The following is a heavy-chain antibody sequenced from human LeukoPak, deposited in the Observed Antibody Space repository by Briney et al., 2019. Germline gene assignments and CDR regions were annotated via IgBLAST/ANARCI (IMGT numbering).Heavy chain of an antibody. CDR1: GYRFNAYW. CDR2: IYPDDSDT. V-gene: IGHV5-51*01. D-gene: IGHD3-22*01. Sequence: GESLKISCKGSGYRFNAYWIAWVRQMPGKGLEWMGIIYPDDSDTRYSPSLQGQVTISADKSVRTAYLQWSSLKASDTAMYYCARPGGGYYDSSGYPLNSYYFDYWGQGTLVTVSS. J-gene: IGHJ4*02. CDR3: ARPGGGYYDSSGYPLNSYYFDY.